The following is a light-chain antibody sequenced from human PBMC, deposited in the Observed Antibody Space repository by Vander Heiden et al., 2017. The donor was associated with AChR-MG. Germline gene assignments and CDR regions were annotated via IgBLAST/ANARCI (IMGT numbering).Light chain of an antibody. CDR1: QDISNY. Sequence: DIQMTQSPSSLSATLGDRVTITCQASQDISNYLNWFQQEPGQAPKLLISDASNLQTGVPSRFSGSGSGTHFSFTISSLQAEDIATYYCQQDENLPPLTFGGGTKVEIK. CDR3: QQDENLPPLT. CDR2: DAS. V-gene: IGKV1-33*01. J-gene: IGKJ4*01.